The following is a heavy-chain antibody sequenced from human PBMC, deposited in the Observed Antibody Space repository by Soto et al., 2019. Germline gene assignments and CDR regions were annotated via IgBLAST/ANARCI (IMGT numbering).Heavy chain of an antibody. V-gene: IGHV3-7*01. D-gene: IGHD6-19*01. J-gene: IGHJ5*02. CDR2: IKQEGSEK. Sequence: EVQLVESGGGLVQPGGSLRLSCAASGFTFSSYWMSWVRQAPGKGLEWVANIKQEGSEKYYVDSVKGRFTISRDNAKNTLYLQMISLRAEDTAVYYCAREGPEPTSLQGLAPGNWVDPWGQGTLVTVSS. CDR1: GFTFSSYW. CDR3: AREGPEPTSLQGLAPGNWVDP.